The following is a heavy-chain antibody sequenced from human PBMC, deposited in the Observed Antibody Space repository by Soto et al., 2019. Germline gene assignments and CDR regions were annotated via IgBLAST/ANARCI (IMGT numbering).Heavy chain of an antibody. CDR3: ATSTLRGGYSFGYALDF. CDR2: TSPIFGTT. D-gene: IGHD5-18*01. J-gene: IGHJ4*02. Sequence: QVQLLQSGAEVKKPGSSVNVSCKASGGTFRHFAISWVRQAPGQGLTWIGGTSPIFGTTFYAQRFQGRLSITADKAAGIAYLELRSLKFEHTAVYCCATSTLRGGYSFGYALDFWGPGTLVTVPS. CDR1: GGTFRHFA. V-gene: IGHV1-69*06.